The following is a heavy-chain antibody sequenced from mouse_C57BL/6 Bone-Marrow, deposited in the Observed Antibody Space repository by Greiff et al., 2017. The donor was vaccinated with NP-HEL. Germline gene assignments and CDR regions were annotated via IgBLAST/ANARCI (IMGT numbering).Heavy chain of an antibody. Sequence: QVQLQQPGAELVRPGSSVKLSCKASGYTFTSYWMDWVKQRPGQGLEWIGNIYPSDSETHYNQKFKDKATLTVDKSSSTAYMQLSSLTSEDSAVYYCAKGELGGFWYFDVWGTGTTVTVSS. D-gene: IGHD4-1*01. J-gene: IGHJ1*03. CDR2: IYPSDSET. CDR1: GYTFTSYW. CDR3: AKGELGGFWYFDV. V-gene: IGHV1-61*01.